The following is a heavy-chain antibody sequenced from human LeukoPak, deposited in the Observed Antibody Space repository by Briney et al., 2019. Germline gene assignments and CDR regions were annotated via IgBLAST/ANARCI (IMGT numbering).Heavy chain of an antibody. CDR3: AREMAANPAAIVDYGMDV. D-gene: IGHD2-2*02. CDR2: INPNSGGT. CDR1: GYTFTGYY. J-gene: IGHJ6*02. Sequence: ASVKVSCKASGYTFTGYYVHWVRQAPGQGLEWMGWINPNSGGTNYAQKFQGRVTMTRDTSISTAYMELSRLRSDDTAVYYCAREMAANPAAIVDYGMDVWGQGTTVTVSS. V-gene: IGHV1-2*02.